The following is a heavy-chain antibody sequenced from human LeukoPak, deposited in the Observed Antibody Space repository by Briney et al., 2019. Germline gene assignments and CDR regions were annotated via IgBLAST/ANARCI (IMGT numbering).Heavy chain of an antibody. V-gene: IGHV4-59*08. J-gene: IGHJ4*02. CDR3: ASWSIAARPRDY. CDR1: GGSISSYY. CDR2: IYYSGST. D-gene: IGHD6-6*01. Sequence: SETLSLTCTVSGGSISSYYWSWLRQPPGKGLEWIGYIYYSGSTNYNPSLTSRVTISVDTSKNQFSLKLSSVTAADTAVYYCASWSIAARPRDYWGQGTLVTVSS.